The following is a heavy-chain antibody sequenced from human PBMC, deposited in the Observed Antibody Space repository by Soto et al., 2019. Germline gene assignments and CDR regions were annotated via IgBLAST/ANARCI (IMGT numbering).Heavy chain of an antibody. D-gene: IGHD3-10*01. CDR3: ARLSGSYGSYYSFDY. J-gene: IGHJ4*02. V-gene: IGHV4-59*08. CDR1: GGSISSYY. Sequence: QVQLQESGPGLVKPSETLSLTCTVSGGSISSYYWSWIRQPPGKGLEWIGYIYYSGCTNYNPSLKSRVTIAVDTSKNQFSLKLSSVTAADTSVYYCARLSGSYGSYYSFDYWGQGTLVTVSS. CDR2: IYYSGCT.